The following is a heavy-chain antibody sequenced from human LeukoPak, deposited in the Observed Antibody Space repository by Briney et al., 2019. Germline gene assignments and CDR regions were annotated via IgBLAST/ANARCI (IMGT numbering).Heavy chain of an antibody. CDR3: ARDISAYERSLNS. CDR2: ISTYNGNT. J-gene: IGHJ4*02. D-gene: IGHD5-12*01. V-gene: IGHV1-18*01. CDR1: GYTFTRYG. Sequence: ASVKVSCKASGYTFTRYGISWVRQAPGQGLEWMGWISTYNGNTDYAQKVQGRVTMTTDTSTSTAYMELRSLRSDDTTVYYCARDISAYERSLNSWGQGTLLTVSS.